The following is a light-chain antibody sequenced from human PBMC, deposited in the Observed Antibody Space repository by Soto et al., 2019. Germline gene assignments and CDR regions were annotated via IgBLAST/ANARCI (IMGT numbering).Light chain of an antibody. CDR2: GNS. V-gene: IGLV1-40*01. CDR1: SSNIGTGYD. CDR3: QSYDSNLSVV. Sequence: QSVLTQPPSVSRSPGQRVTISCTRSSSNIGTGYDVHWYQQLPGTAPKLLIYGNSNRPSGVPDRFSGSKSGTSASLAITGLQAEDEADYYCQSYDSNLSVVFGGGTKVTVL. J-gene: IGLJ2*01.